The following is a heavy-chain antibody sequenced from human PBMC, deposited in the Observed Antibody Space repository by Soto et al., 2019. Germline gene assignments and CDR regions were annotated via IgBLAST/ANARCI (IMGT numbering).Heavy chain of an antibody. Sequence: SETLSLTCTVSGGSISSGGYYWSWIRQHPGKGLEWIGYIYYSGSTYYNPSLKSRVTISVDTSKNQFSLKLSSVTAADTAVYYCARGSWFGDFLDYWGQGTLVTV. V-gene: IGHV4-31*03. CDR1: GGSISSGGYY. CDR3: ARGSWFGDFLDY. CDR2: IYYSGST. D-gene: IGHD3-10*01. J-gene: IGHJ4*02.